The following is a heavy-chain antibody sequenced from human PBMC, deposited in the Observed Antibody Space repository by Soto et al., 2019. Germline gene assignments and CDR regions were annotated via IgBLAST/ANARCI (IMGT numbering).Heavy chain of an antibody. CDR2: ISAKNGNT. D-gene: IGHD5-12*01. J-gene: IGHJ5*01. V-gene: IGHV1-18*01. CDR1: GYIFTRYG. CDR3: ARDVDIGTHPTGDWFDS. Sequence: QIQLVQSGGEVKKPGASVKVSCKASGYIFTRYGITWVRQAPGQGLEWVGWISAKNGNTNSGQKFQGRVTMTTDTSTNTAYMELRSLRSDDTAVYYCARDVDIGTHPTGDWFDSWGQGTLVTVSS.